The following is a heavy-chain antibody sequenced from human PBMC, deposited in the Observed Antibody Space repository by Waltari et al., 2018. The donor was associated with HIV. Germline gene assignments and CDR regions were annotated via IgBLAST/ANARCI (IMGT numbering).Heavy chain of an antibody. CDR3: ARDGHFYDSRPLDY. J-gene: IGHJ4*02. CDR2: ISYGGRNK. V-gene: IGHV3-30*19. Sequence: QVKLEEYGGCVVKPGGSLRLLRAASGLTLRPSHIHWVRQAPGKGLEWVALISYGGRNKGYADSVKGRFTISRDNSKNTLYLQMNSLRAEDTAVYYCARDGHFYDSRPLDYWGQGTLVTVSS. CDR1: GLTLRPSH. D-gene: IGHD3-22*01.